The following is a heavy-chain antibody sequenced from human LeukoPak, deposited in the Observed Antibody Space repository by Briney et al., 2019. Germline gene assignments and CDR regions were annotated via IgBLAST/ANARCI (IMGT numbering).Heavy chain of an antibody. Sequence: PGGSLRLSCAASGFSVSRVSMSWVRQAPGKGLEGVSFIYDDGSTYYVDSVKGRFTVSRDSSKTTLYLQMTSLTTEDTAVYYCARGWDGSDYWGLGTLVTVSS. D-gene: IGHD3-10*01. CDR2: IYDDGST. V-gene: IGHV3-66*01. CDR1: GFSVSRVS. J-gene: IGHJ4*02. CDR3: ARGWDGSDY.